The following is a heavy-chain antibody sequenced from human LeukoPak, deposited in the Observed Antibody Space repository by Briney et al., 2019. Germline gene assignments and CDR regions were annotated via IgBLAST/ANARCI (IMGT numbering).Heavy chain of an antibody. V-gene: IGHV1-69*06. Sequence: SVKVSYKASGGTFSSYAISWVRQAPGQGLEWMGGIIPIFGTANYAQKFQGRVTITADKSTSTAYMELSSLRSEDTAVYYCARDLRYSSGWSASGMDVWGKGTTVTISS. D-gene: IGHD6-19*01. CDR1: GGTFSSYA. J-gene: IGHJ6*03. CDR3: ARDLRYSSGWSASGMDV. CDR2: IIPIFGTA.